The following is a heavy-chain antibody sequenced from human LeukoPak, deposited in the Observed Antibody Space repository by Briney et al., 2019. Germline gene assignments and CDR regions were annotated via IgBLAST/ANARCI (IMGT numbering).Heavy chain of an antibody. CDR3: ASLQDYWLDV. CDR1: GGSFTDYN. J-gene: IGHJ6*04. V-gene: IGHV4-34*01. CDR2: INHSGST. D-gene: IGHD2-8*02. Sequence: PSETLSLTCAVYGGSFTDYNWSWIRQPPGRGLEWIEEINHSGSTTYNPSLKSRVTISGDASKNQFTLNLSSVTAADTAVVYCASLQDYWLDVWGNGTTVTVSS.